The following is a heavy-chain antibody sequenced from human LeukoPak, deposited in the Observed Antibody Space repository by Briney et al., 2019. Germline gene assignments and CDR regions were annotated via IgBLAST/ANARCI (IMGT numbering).Heavy chain of an antibody. CDR2: VSIISTTI. D-gene: IGHD5-12*01. CDR3: ARTYERDLDL. V-gene: IGHV3-48*01. CDR1: GFTFSRYH. Sequence: GGSLRLSCAASGFTFSRYHMNWVRQAAGKGLEWVSYVSIISTTIYYADLVKGRFTTSRDDANNSVYLQMNSLRVEDTAVYYCARTYERDLDLWGKGTRVTVSS. J-gene: IGHJ4*02.